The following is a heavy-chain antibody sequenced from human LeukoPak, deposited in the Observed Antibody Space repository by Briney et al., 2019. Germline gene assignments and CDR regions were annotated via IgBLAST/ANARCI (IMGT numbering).Heavy chain of an antibody. V-gene: IGHV1-8*03. J-gene: IGHJ4*02. D-gene: IGHD6-13*01. CDR1: GYTFTSYD. CDR3: ASGGIAADFDY. CDR2: MNPNSGNT. Sequence: ASVKVSCKASGYTFTSYDINWVRQATGQGLEWMGWMNPNSGNTGYVQKFQGRVTITRNTSISTAYMELSSLRSEDTAVYYCASGGIAADFDYWGQGTLVTVSS.